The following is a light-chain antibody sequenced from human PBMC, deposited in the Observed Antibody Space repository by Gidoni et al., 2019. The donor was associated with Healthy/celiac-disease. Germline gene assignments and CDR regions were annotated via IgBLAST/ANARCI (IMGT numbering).Light chain of an antibody. V-gene: IGLV1-51*01. J-gene: IGLJ2*01. CDR2: DNN. CDR1: SSNIGNNY. CDR3: GTWDSSLSAVV. Sequence: QSVFPQPPSVSAAPGQKVTISCSGSSSNIGNNYVSWYQQLQGTAPKLLIYDNNKRPSGIPDRFSGSKSGTSATLGITGLQTGDEADYYCGTWDSSLSAVVFGGGTKLTVL.